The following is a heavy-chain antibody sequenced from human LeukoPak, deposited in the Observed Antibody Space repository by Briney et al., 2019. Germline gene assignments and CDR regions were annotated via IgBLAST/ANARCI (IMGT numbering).Heavy chain of an antibody. CDR1: GFTFSSYA. CDR2: ISYDGSNK. V-gene: IGHV3-30-3*01. D-gene: IGHD1-26*01. J-gene: IGHJ4*02. CDR3: ARGMMGELLRVDY. Sequence: GGSLRLSCAASGFTFSSYAMHWVRQAPGKGLEWGAVISYDGSNKYYADSVKGRFTISRDNSKNTLYLQMNSLRAEDTAVYYCARGMMGELLRVDYWGQGTLVTVSS.